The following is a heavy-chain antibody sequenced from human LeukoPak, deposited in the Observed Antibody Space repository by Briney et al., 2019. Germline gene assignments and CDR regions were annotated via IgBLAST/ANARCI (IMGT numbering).Heavy chain of an antibody. J-gene: IGHJ4*02. D-gene: IGHD2-2*01. Sequence: GGSLRLSCTASGFTFGDYAMSWVRQAPGKGLEWVANMKHDGSEKYYVDSVKGRFTISRDNAKNSLYLQMNSLRAEDTAVYYCARDEGYCSSTSCQFDYWGQGTLVTVSS. CDR3: ARDEGYCSSTSCQFDY. CDR2: MKHDGSEK. V-gene: IGHV3-7*01. CDR1: GFTFGDYA.